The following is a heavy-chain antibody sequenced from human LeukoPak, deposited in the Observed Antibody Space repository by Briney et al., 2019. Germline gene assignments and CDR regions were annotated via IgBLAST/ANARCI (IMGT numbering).Heavy chain of an antibody. Sequence: PSETLSLTCTVSGGSISSSSYYWGWIRQPPGKGLEWIGSIYYSGSTYYNPSLKSRVTISVDTSKNQFSLNLKSVTAADTAVYYCARYAVRGVISHWGQGTLVTVSS. D-gene: IGHD3-10*01. V-gene: IGHV4-39*07. CDR1: GGSISSSSYY. CDR3: ARYAVRGVISH. CDR2: IYYSGST. J-gene: IGHJ4*02.